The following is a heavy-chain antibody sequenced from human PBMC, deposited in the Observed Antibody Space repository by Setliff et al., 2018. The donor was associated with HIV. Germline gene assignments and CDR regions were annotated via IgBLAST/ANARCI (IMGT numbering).Heavy chain of an antibody. J-gene: IGHJ4*02. D-gene: IGHD6-19*01. CDR3: ARGVRDNSGWSSYYFDY. CDR1: GGSFSDNY. CDR2: INHSGRT. Sequence: SETLSLTCAVYGGSFSDNYWSWIRQSPGKGLEWIGEINHSGRTKYSPSLESRVTTSVDTSKKQFSLRLTSVTAADTAVYYCARGVRDNSGWSSYYFDYWGQGTLVTVSS. V-gene: IGHV4-34*01.